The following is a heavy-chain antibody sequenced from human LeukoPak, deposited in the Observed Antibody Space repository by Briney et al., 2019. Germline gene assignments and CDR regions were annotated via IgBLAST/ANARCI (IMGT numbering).Heavy chain of an antibody. CDR1: GGTFSSYA. Sequence: SVKVSCKASGGTFSSYAISWVRQAPGQGLEWMGGIIPIFGTANYAQKFQGRVTITTDESTSTAYMELSSLRSEDTAVYYCARGSVYCSGGSCYDYWGQGTLVTVSS. J-gene: IGHJ4*02. V-gene: IGHV1-69*05. CDR3: ARGSVYCSGGSCYDY. CDR2: IIPIFGTA. D-gene: IGHD2-15*01.